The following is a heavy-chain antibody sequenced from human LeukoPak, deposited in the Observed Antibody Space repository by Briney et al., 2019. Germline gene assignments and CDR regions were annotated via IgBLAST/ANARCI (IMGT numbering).Heavy chain of an antibody. CDR1: GGSISSYY. D-gene: IGHD3-22*01. CDR3: ARGSYYYDSSGYSDY. CDR2: IYTSGST. V-gene: IGHV4-4*07. Sequence: SETLSLTCTVSGGSISSYYWSWIRQPAGKGLEWIGRIYTSGSTNYNPSLKSRVTMSVDTSKNQFSLKLSSVTAVDTAVYYCARGSYYYDSSGYSDYWGQGTLVTVSS. J-gene: IGHJ4*02.